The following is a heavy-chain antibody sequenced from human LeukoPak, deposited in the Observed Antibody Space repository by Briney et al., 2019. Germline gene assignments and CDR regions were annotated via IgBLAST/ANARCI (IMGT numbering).Heavy chain of an antibody. CDR2: FNHSGST. D-gene: IGHD5-18*01. Sequence: SETLSLTCAVYGVSFSGYYWSWIRQPPGKGLEWIGEFNHSGSTNYNPSLKSRVTISVDTSKNQFSLKLSSVTAADTAVYYCARGRSGDSYGFPRSPRDYYFDYWGQGTLVTVSS. V-gene: IGHV4-34*01. CDR1: GVSFSGYY. J-gene: IGHJ4*02. CDR3: ARGRSGDSYGFPRSPRDYYFDY.